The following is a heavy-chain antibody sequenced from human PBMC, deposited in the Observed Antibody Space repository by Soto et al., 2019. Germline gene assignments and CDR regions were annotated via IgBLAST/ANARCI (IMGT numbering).Heavy chain of an antibody. V-gene: IGHV1-3*01. CDR1: GYIFNNHA. D-gene: IGHD6-19*01. CDR3: ARDQAGTGWYVDWFVP. J-gene: IGHJ5*02. Sequence: QGQLVQSGAEVKKPGASVKVSCKASGYIFNNHAIHWVRQAPGQRFEWMGWINSGNGNTKYSEDFEGRVTFTRATVATTVYMELTSLTSEDSAIYYCARDQAGTGWYVDWFVPWGQGTLVVVSS. CDR2: INSGNGNT.